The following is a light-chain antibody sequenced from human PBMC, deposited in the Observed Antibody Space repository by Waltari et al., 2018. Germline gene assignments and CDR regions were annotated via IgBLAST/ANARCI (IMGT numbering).Light chain of an antibody. J-gene: IGKJ2*01. CDR2: GAS. Sequence: RATLSCRASQTVYSSSLAWYQQKPGQAPRLLIHGASSRGTGIPDRFTGSGSGTDFTLTISRLEPDDFAVYYCQQYGSSPLTFGQGTKLEIK. V-gene: IGKV3-20*01. CDR1: QTVYSSS. CDR3: QQYGSSPLT.